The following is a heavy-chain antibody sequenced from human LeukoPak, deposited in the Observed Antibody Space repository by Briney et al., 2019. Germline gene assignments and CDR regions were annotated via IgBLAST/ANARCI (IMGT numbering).Heavy chain of an antibody. D-gene: IGHD3-10*01. CDR3: ARRNYPYYFDY. J-gene: IGHJ4*02. V-gene: IGHV4-39*01. CDR1: GGAITSSSYY. CDR2: ISYSGTT. Sequence: SETLSLTCTVSGGAITSSSYYWNWVRQPPGKGLEWTGTISYSGTTYYNPSLKSRVTISVDTSKNQFSLKLSSVTAADTAVYYCARRNYPYYFDYWVQGTLVTVSS.